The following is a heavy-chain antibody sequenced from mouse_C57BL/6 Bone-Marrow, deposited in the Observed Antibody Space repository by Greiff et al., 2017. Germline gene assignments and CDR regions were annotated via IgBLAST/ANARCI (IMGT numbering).Heavy chain of an antibody. V-gene: IGHV1-78*01. CDR2: IYPRDGST. D-gene: IGHD2-2*01. CDR1: GYTFTDHT. J-gene: IGHJ2*01. Sequence: QVQLQQSDAELVKPGASVKISCKVSGYTFTDHTIHWMKQRPEQGLEWIGYIYPRDGSTKYNEKFKGKATLTADKSSITAYRELNSLTSEDSAVYFGARVCWLRRCRFYYWGQGTTLTVSS. CDR3: ARVCWLRRCRFYY.